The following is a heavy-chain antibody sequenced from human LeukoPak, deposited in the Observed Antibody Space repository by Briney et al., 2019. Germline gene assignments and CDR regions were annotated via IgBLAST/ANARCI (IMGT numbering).Heavy chain of an antibody. D-gene: IGHD2-15*01. Sequence: SETLSLTCTVSGGSISSYYWSWIRQPPGKGLEWIGYIYYSGSTNYNPSLKSRVTISVDTSKNQFSLKLSSVTAAGTAVYYCARELRNYYYYYMDVWGKGTTVTVSS. J-gene: IGHJ6*03. CDR1: GGSISSYY. CDR2: IYYSGST. CDR3: ARELRNYYYYYMDV. V-gene: IGHV4-59*01.